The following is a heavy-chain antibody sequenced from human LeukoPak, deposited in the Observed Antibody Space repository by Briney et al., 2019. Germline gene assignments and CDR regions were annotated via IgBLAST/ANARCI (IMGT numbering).Heavy chain of an antibody. Sequence: GESLKISCKVSGYRFSGFWIAWVRHMPGKGLEFMGIIYPADSDTRYSPSFQGQVTISADKSIDTAYLQWSSLRASDTAMYYCARLYCSSTSCPLLDYWGQGTLVTVSS. CDR3: ARLYCSSTSCPLLDY. J-gene: IGHJ4*02. CDR1: GYRFSGFW. D-gene: IGHD2-2*01. V-gene: IGHV5-51*01. CDR2: IYPADSDT.